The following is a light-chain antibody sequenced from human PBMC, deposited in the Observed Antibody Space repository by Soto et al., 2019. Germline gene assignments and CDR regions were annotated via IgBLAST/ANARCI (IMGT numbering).Light chain of an antibody. CDR1: SPDFG. Sequence: QSALTQPASVSVSPGQSITISCSGISPDFGVSWYQHFPGKAPKLLIFEVSNRPSGVSTRFSGSKSGNMAFLTISGLQSEDEGLYHCSSYSSTTTLFGGGTTLTVL. V-gene: IGLV2-14*01. CDR2: EVS. CDR3: SSYSSTTTL. J-gene: IGLJ2*01.